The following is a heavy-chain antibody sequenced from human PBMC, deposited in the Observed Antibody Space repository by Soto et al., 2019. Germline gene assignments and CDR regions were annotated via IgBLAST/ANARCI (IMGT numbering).Heavy chain of an antibody. V-gene: IGHV1-2*04. Sequence: QVQLVQSGAEVKKPGASVKVSCKASGYTFTGYYMHWVRQAPGQGLEWMGWINPNSGGTNYAQKFQGWVTMTRDTSISTAYMELSRLRSDDTAVYYCARGGSYSSSSGWFDPWGQGTLVTVSS. D-gene: IGHD6-6*01. J-gene: IGHJ5*02. CDR1: GYTFTGYY. CDR3: ARGGSYSSSSGWFDP. CDR2: INPNSGGT.